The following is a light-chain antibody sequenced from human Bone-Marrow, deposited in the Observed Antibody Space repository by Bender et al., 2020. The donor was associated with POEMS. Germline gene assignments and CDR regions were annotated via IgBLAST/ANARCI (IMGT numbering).Light chain of an antibody. Sequence: QSVLTQPPSVSGTPGQRVTISCSGSGSNIGGYPVNWYQQLPGTAPRLLIYTNNERPSGVPDRFSGSKSGNTASLTISGLQAEDEADYYCSSYTDYSSLAFGGGTKLTVL. J-gene: IGLJ2*01. CDR3: SSYTDYSSLA. CDR2: TNN. CDR1: GSNIGGYP. V-gene: IGLV1-44*01.